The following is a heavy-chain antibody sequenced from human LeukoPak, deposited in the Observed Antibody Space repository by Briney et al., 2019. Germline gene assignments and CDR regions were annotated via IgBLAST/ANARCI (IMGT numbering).Heavy chain of an antibody. D-gene: IGHD3-22*01. J-gene: IGHJ5*02. Sequence: GESLKISCKGSGYSFSNYWVTWVRQMPGKGLEWIGSFYPGDSDLRLSPSFQGQVTISADKSINTAYLQWSSLKASDTAIYYCARQSMMPGWFDPWGQGTLVTVSS. CDR1: GYSFSNYW. CDR2: FYPGDSDL. CDR3: ARQSMMPGWFDP. V-gene: IGHV5-51*01.